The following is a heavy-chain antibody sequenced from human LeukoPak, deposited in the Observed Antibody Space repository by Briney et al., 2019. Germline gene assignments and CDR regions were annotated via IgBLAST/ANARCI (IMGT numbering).Heavy chain of an antibody. J-gene: IGHJ4*02. V-gene: IGHV1-24*01. D-gene: IGHD3-22*01. CDR3: ATDVQLNYYDSSGLWYYFDY. CDR2: FDPEDGET. CDR1: GYTLTELS. Sequence: GASVKVSCKVSGYTLTELSMHWVRQAPGKGLEWMGGFDPEDGETIYAQKFQGRVTMTEDTSTDTAYMELSSLRSEDTAVYYCATDVQLNYYDSSGLWYYFDYWGQGTLVTVPS.